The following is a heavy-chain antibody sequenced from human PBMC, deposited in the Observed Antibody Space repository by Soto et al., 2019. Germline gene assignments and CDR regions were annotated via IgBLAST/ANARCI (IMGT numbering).Heavy chain of an antibody. D-gene: IGHD4-17*01. J-gene: IGHJ4*02. CDR2: INSDGSST. V-gene: IGHV3-74*01. CDR3: ARGVPGHYGCDY. CDR1: GLPFSGYW. Sequence: EVQLVESGGGLVQPGGSLRLSCEASGLPFSGYWMHWVRQAPGKGLVWVSRINSDGSSTNYADSVKGRFTISRDNVKNTLYLQMDSLRSGDTAVYYCARGVPGHYGCDYWGQGTLVTVSS.